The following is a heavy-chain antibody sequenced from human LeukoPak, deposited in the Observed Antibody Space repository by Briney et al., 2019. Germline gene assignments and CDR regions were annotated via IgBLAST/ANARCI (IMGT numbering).Heavy chain of an antibody. D-gene: IGHD3-10*01. CDR2: INPNSGGT. CDR3: ARVLYTRGYYYGSGSHTFDY. V-gene: IGHV1-2*06. CDR1: GYTFTGYY. Sequence: GASVKVSCKASGYTFTGYYMHWVRQAPGQGLEWMGRINPNSGGTNYAQKFQGRVTMTRDTPISTAYMELSRLRSDDTAVYYCARVLYTRGYYYGSGSHTFDYWGQGTLVTVSS. J-gene: IGHJ4*02.